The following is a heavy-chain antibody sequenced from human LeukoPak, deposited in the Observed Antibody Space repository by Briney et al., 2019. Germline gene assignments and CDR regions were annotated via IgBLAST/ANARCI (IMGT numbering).Heavy chain of an antibody. CDR2: IYYSGST. J-gene: IGHJ4*02. Sequence: SETLSLTCTVSGGSISSGDYYWSWIRQPPGKGLEWIGYIYYSGSTYYNPSLKSRVTISVDTSKNQFSLKLSSVAAADTAVYYCARATAMAIYYFDYWGQGTLVTVSS. CDR1: GGSISSGDYY. CDR3: ARATAMAIYYFDY. D-gene: IGHD5-18*01. V-gene: IGHV4-30-4*01.